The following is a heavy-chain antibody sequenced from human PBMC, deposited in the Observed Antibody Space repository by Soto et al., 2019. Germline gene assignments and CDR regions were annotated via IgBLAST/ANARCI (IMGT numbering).Heavy chain of an antibody. D-gene: IGHD3-3*01. CDR2: IYYSGST. Sequence: SETLSLTCTVSGGSISSGDYYWSWIRQPPGKGLEWIGYIYYSGSTYYNPSLKSRVTISVDTSKNQFSLKLSSVTAADTAVYYCARDTVTIFGVVKGWFDPWGQGTLVTVSS. J-gene: IGHJ5*02. CDR1: GGSISSGDYY. V-gene: IGHV4-30-4*01. CDR3: ARDTVTIFGVVKGWFDP.